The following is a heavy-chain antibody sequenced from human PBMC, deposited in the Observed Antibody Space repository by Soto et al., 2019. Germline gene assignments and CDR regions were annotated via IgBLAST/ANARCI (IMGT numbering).Heavy chain of an antibody. V-gene: IGHV3-72*01. Sequence: EMQLVESGGGLVQPGGSLRLSCTASGFTLTDHYMDWVRQAPGKGLEWVGRTRNKAQSYTTEYAASVRGRFTISTDDSKNSLYLQMHSLKTEDTAVYYCARSGSRRNFDYWGQGTLVTVSS. J-gene: IGHJ4*02. CDR3: ARSGSRRNFDY. CDR1: GFTLTDHY. D-gene: IGHD1-26*01. CDR2: TRNKAQSYTT.